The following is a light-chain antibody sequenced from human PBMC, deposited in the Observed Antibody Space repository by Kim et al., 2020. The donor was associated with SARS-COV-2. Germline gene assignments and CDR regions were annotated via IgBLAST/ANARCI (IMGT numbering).Light chain of an antibody. Sequence: GQSITISCTGTSSDVGGYDYVSWYQQHPGKAPKLLIYDVSYLPSGVSNRFSGSKSGNTASLTISGLQAEDEADYYCLSYTTTSTVVFGGGTQLNVL. CDR3: LSYTTTSTVV. J-gene: IGLJ2*01. CDR2: DVS. V-gene: IGLV2-14*03. CDR1: SSDVGGYDY.